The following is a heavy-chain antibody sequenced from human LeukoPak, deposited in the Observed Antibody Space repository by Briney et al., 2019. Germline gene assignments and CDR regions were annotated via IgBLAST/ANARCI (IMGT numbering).Heavy chain of an antibody. V-gene: IGHV3-23*01. CDR2: ISGSGGST. J-gene: IGHJ6*03. CDR1: GFTFSNHG. CDR3: AKNYYMDV. Sequence: GGSLRLSCAASGFTFSNHGMSWVRQAPGKGLEWVSAISGSGGSTYYADSVRARFTISRDNSKNTLSLQINSLRAEDTALYYCAKNYYMDVWGKGTTVTVSS.